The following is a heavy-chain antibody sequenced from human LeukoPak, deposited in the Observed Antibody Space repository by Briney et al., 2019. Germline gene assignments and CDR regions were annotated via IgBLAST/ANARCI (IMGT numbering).Heavy chain of an antibody. CDR3: ARETYYYDSSGYLY. CDR2: INPSGGST. CDR1: GYTFTSYY. J-gene: IGHJ4*02. D-gene: IGHD3-22*01. Sequence: ASVKVSCKASGYTFTSYYMHWVRQAPGQGLEWMGIINPSGGSTSYAQKFQGRVTMTRDTSISTAYMELSRLRSDDTAVYYCARETYYYDSSGYLYWGQGTLVTVSS. V-gene: IGHV1-46*01.